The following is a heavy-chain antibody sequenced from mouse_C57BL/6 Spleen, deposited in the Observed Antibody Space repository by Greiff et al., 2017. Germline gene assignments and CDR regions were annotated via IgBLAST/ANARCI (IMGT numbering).Heavy chain of an antibody. J-gene: IGHJ4*01. Sequence: DVMLVESGGGLVKPGGSLKLSCAASGFTFSSYTMSWVRQTPEKRLEWVATISGGGGNTYYPDSVKGRFTISRDNAKNTLYLQMSSLRSEDTALYYCARREYYYAMDYWGQGTSVTVSS. V-gene: IGHV5-9*01. CDR2: ISGGGGNT. CDR3: ARREYYYAMDY. CDR1: GFTFSSYT.